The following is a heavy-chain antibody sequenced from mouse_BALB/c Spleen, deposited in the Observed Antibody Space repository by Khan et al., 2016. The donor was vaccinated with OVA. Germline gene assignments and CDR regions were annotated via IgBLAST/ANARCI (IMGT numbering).Heavy chain of an antibody. Sequence: VQLQESGPGLVAPSQSLSITCTVSGFSLTSYGVHWVRQPPGKGLDLLGIIWAGGSTNYNSALMSRLSISKDNTKSQVILKMNRRQTDDTAMYKCARDSTATPYWGKGTLGNVSA. V-gene: IGHV2-9*02. CDR3: ARDSTATPY. CDR2: IWAGGST. CDR1: GFSLTSYG. D-gene: IGHD1-2*01. J-gene: IGHJ3*01.